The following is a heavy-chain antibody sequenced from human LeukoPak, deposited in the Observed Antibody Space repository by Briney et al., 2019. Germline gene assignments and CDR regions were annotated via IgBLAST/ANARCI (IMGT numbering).Heavy chain of an antibody. CDR2: INHSGST. CDR1: GGSFSGYY. V-gene: IGHV4-34*01. J-gene: IGHJ6*02. CDR3: ARGYSYGHYYYYGMGV. Sequence: PSETLSLTCAVYGGSFSGYYWSWIRQPPGKGLEWIGEINHSGSTNYNPSLKSRVTISVDTSKNQFSLKLSSVTAADTAVYYCARGYSYGHYYYYGMGVWGQGTTVTVSS. D-gene: IGHD5-18*01.